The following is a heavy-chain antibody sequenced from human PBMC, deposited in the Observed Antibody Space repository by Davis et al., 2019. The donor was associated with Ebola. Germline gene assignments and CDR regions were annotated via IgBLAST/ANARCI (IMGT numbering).Heavy chain of an antibody. CDR2: IYHSGST. V-gene: IGHV4-38-2*02. CDR1: GYSISSGYY. D-gene: IGHD1-1*01. J-gene: IGHJ5*02. Sequence: SETLSLTCTVSGYSISSGYYWGWIRQPPGKGLEWIGSIYHSGSTYYNPSLKSRVTISVDTSKNQFSLKLSSVAAADTAVYYCARGRNDLQLNWFDPWGQGTLVTVSS. CDR3: ARGRNDLQLNWFDP.